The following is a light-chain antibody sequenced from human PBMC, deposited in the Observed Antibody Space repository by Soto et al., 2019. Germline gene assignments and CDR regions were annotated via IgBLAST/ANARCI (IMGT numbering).Light chain of an antibody. CDR3: QVWDSRSDHVV. V-gene: IGLV3-21*04. J-gene: IGLJ2*01. CDR1: NIGSKS. Sequence: SYELTQPPSVSVAPGKTARITCGGNNIGSKSVHWYQQKPRQAPVLVINYDSDRPSGIPERFSGANTGNTATLTISRVEAGDEADYYCQVWDSRSDHVVFGGGTQLTVL. CDR2: YDS.